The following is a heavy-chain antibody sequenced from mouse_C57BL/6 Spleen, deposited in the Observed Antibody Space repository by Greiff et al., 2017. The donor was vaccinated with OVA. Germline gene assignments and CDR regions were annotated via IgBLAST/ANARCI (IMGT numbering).Heavy chain of an antibody. CDR3: ARLDDYDATGYYFDY. Sequence: EVQLQQSGPELVKPGASVKIPCKASGYTFTDYNMDWVKQSHGKSLEWIGDINPNNGGTIYNQKFKGKATLTVDKYSSTAYMELRSLTSEDTAVYYCARLDDYDATGYYFDYWGQVTTLTVSS. J-gene: IGHJ2*01. D-gene: IGHD2-4*01. CDR1: GYTFTDYN. V-gene: IGHV1-18*01. CDR2: INPNNGGT.